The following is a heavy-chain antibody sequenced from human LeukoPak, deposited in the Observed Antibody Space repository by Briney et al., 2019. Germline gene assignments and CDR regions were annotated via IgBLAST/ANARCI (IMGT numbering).Heavy chain of an antibody. CDR2: ISGSGGST. CDR1: GFTFSSYA. CDR3: AKTLTSFYSNGAFDI. J-gene: IGHJ3*02. Sequence: PGGSLRLSCAASGFTFSSYAMSWVRQAPGKGLEWVSAISGSGGSTYYADSVKGRFTISRDNSKNTLYLQMNSLRAEDTAVYYCAKTLTSFYSNGAFDIWAKGQWSPSLQ. V-gene: IGHV3-23*01. D-gene: IGHD2-15*01.